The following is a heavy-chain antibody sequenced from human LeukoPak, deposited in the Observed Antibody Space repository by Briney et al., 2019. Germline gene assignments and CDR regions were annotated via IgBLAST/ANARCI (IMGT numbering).Heavy chain of an antibody. CDR1: GGTFSSYA. CDR2: IIPILGIA. D-gene: IGHD5-18*01. Sequence: SVKVPCKASGGTFSSYAISWVRQAPGQGLEWMGRIIPILGIANYAQKFQGRVTITADKSTSTAYMELSSLRSEDTAVYYCARSGYSYGYGEYYFDYWGQGTLVTVSS. V-gene: IGHV1-69*04. CDR3: ARSGYSYGYGEYYFDY. J-gene: IGHJ4*02.